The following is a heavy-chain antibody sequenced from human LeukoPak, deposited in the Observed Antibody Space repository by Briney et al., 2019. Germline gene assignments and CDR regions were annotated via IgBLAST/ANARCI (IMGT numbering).Heavy chain of an antibody. V-gene: IGHV4-61*01. CDR3: ARGSRGYSYG. Sequence: SETLSLTCTVSGASVSSGSYYWSWIRQPPGKGLEWIGYIYYSGSTNYNPSLKSRVTISVDTSKNQFSLKLSSVTAADAAVYYCARGSRGYSYGWGQGTLVTVSS. CDR2: IYYSGST. D-gene: IGHD5-18*01. CDR1: GASVSSGSYY. J-gene: IGHJ4*02.